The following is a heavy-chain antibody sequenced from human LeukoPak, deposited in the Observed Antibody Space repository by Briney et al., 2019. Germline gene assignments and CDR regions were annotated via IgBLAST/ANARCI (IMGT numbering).Heavy chain of an antibody. CDR2: ISSASSYI. Sequence: GGSLRLSCAASGLSISRYSMNWVRQAPGKGLEWVSSISSASSYIYYTDSVKGRFTISRDNANNSLYLQMNSLRAEDTAVYYCARDNVVGAFDYWGQGTLVTVSS. CDR3: ARDNVVGAFDY. J-gene: IGHJ4*02. D-gene: IGHD1-26*01. CDR1: GLSISRYS. V-gene: IGHV3-21*01.